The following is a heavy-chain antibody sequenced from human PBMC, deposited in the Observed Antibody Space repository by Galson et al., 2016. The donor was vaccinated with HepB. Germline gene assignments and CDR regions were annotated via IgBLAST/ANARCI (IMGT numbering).Heavy chain of an antibody. D-gene: IGHD2-21*02. CDR1: LFRFSTYT. V-gene: IGHV3-21*01. J-gene: IGHJ4*02. CDR3: ATSGGGYHFYYDY. CDR2: IRGTSTYI. Sequence: LRLSCAASLFRFSTYTINWLRQAPGPGLEWVSSIRGTSTYIYYSDSVRGRFTISRDNAKCSLYLHMSSLIAEDTAVYYCATSGGGYHFYYDYWGQGTLVTVSS.